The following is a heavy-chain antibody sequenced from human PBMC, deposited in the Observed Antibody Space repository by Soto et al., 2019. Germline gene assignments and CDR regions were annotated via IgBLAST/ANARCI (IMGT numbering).Heavy chain of an antibody. V-gene: IGHV3-9*01. D-gene: IGHD4-4*01. CDR1: GFTFDDYA. J-gene: IGHJ6*02. CDR3: ARDPAIYSGKFDYGLDV. CDR2: ISWNSGSI. Sequence: EVQLVESGGGLVQPGRSLRLSCAASGFTFDDYAMHWVRQAPGKGLEWVSGISWNSGSIGYADSVKGRFTISRDNAKNSLYLQMNSLRAEDTAVYYCARDPAIYSGKFDYGLDVWGQGTTVTVSS.